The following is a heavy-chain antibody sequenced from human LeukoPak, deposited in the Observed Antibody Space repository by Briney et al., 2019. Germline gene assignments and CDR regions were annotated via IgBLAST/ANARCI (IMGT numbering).Heavy chain of an antibody. CDR1: GYTFTDYY. Sequence: ASVKVSCKASGYTFTDYYIHWVRQAPGQGLEWMGWINPNNGGPIYAQKFQDRVTMTRDTSINTAFMEVSRLTFDDTAVYYCARFLTGTMYYFDYWGQGTLVTVSS. V-gene: IGHV1-2*02. CDR2: INPNNGGP. D-gene: IGHD1-14*01. CDR3: ARFLTGTMYYFDY. J-gene: IGHJ4*02.